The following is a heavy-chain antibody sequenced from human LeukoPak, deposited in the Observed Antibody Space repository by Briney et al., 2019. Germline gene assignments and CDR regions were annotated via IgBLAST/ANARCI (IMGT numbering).Heavy chain of an antibody. CDR1: GYTFTGYY. D-gene: IGHD6-19*01. J-gene: IGHJ6*02. V-gene: IGHV1-2*02. CDR2: INPNSGAT. CDR3: ARVLSGWYYYYYGMDV. Sequence: ASVKVSCKASGYTFTGYYLHWVRQAPGQGLEWMGWINPNSGATNYAQNLQGRVTMTRDTSISTAYMELSRLRSDDTAVYYCARVLSGWYYYYYGMDVWGQGTTVTVSS.